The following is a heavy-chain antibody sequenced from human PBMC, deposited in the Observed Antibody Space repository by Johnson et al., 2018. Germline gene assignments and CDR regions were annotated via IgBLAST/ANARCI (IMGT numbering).Heavy chain of an antibody. CDR2: IRGSGGST. CDR3: ARGARDYYYYMDV. D-gene: IGHD6-6*01. V-gene: IGHV3-23*04. CDR1: GFTVSSYA. Sequence: VQLVQSGGGLVQPGGSLRLSCAASGFTVSSYAMSWVRQAPGTGLEWVSAIRGSGGSTYDADSVKGRFTISRDNSKNTLYLQMNSLKAEDTAVYYCARGARDYYYYMDVWGKGTTVTVSS. J-gene: IGHJ6*03.